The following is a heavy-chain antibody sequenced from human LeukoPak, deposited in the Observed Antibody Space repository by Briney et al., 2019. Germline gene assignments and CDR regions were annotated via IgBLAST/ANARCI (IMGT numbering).Heavy chain of an antibody. J-gene: IGHJ2*01. CDR3: AKEGHSSSWTNWYFDL. D-gene: IGHD6-13*01. CDR1: GFTFNSYA. CDR2: MSSSGSST. Sequence: PGGSLRLSCAASGFTFNSYAMSWVRQAPGKGLEWVSGMSSSGSSTYYADSVKGRFTISRDNSKNTLYLQMNSLRAEDTAVYYCAKEGHSSSWTNWYFDLWGRGALVTVSS. V-gene: IGHV3-23*01.